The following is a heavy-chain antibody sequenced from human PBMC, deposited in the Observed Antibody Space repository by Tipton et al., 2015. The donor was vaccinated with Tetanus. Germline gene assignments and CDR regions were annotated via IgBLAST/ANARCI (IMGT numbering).Heavy chain of an antibody. Sequence: TLSLTCSVSGGSVNSGTYYWGWIRQPPGKGLEWIASVYFEGSTYYSPSLKSRVIIAVDTAQNLFSLRLTSVTAADTAVYYCARHLYGYWFDPWGQGAQVTVSS. D-gene: IGHD3-10*01. V-gene: IGHV4-39*01. CDR2: VYFEGST. CDR3: ARHLYGYWFDP. J-gene: IGHJ5*02. CDR1: GGSVNSGTYY.